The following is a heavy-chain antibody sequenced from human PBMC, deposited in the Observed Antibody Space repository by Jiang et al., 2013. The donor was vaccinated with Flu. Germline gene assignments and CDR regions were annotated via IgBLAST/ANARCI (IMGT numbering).Heavy chain of an antibody. D-gene: IGHD3-16*02. CDR1: GGSFSGYY. CDR2: INHSGST. CDR3: ATSRSPERLGELSAYFDY. Sequence: LLKPSETLSLTCAVYGGSFSGYYWSWIRQPPGKGLEWIGEINHSGSTNYNPSLKSRVTISVDTSKNQFSLKLSSVTAADTAVYYCATSRSPERLGELSAYFDYWGQGTLVTVSS. J-gene: IGHJ4*02. V-gene: IGHV4-34*01.